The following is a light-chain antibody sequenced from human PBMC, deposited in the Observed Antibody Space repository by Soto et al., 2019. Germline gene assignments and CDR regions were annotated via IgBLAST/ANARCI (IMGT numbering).Light chain of an antibody. CDR3: QQYYRYPWT. CDR1: QSINSF. CDR2: DAS. V-gene: IGKV1-5*01. Sequence: DIQMTQSTSTLSASVGDRVTITCRASQSINSFLAWYQQTPGKAPKLLIYDASSLQSGVPSRFSGGGSGTEVTLTISSLQPDDFASFHCQQYYRYPWTFGQGTKVEIK. J-gene: IGKJ1*01.